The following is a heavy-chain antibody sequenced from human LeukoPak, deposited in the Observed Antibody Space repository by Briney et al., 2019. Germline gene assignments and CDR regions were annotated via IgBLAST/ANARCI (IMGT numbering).Heavy chain of an antibody. D-gene: IGHD2-2*01. CDR2: ISSSGNTI. J-gene: IGHJ6*03. Sequence: GGSLRLSCAASGFTFSSYEMNWVRQAPGKGLEWVSYISSSGNTIYYADSVKGRSTISRDNAKNSLYLQMNSLRAEDTAVYYCAREAYCSTTSCLLGGYYYYYMDVWGKGTTVTVSS. V-gene: IGHV3-48*03. CDR1: GFTFSSYE. CDR3: AREAYCSTTSCLLGGYYYYYMDV.